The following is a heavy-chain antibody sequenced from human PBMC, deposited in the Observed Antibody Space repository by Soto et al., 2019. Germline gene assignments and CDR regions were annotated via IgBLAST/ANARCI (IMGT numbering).Heavy chain of an antibody. CDR2: ISYDGSNK. D-gene: IGHD2-15*01. CDR1: GFTFSSYG. V-gene: IGHV3-30*18. Sequence: GGSLRLSCAASGFTFSSYGMHWVRQAPGKGLEWVAVISYDGSNKHYADSVKGRFTISRDNSKNTLYLQMNSLRAEDTAVYYGAKVVSRYYYGMDVWGQGTTVTVSS. J-gene: IGHJ6*02. CDR3: AKVVSRYYYGMDV.